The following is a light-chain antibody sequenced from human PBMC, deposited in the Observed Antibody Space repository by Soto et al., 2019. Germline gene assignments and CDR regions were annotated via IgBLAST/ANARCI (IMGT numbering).Light chain of an antibody. CDR3: SSYGGSNNLV. CDR2: EVS. CDR1: SSDIGGYNY. J-gene: IGLJ1*01. V-gene: IGLV2-8*01. Sequence: QSVLTQPPSASGSPGQSVTISCTGTSSDIGGYNYVSWYQQHPGKAPKVIIYEVSKRPSGVPDRFSGSKSGNMASLTVFGLQAADEADYYCSSYGGSNNLVFGTGTKVTVL.